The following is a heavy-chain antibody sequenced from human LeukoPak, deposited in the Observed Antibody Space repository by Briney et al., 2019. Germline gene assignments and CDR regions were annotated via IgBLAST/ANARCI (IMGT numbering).Heavy chain of an antibody. V-gene: IGHV4-38-2*01. CDR2: ISPSGST. D-gene: IGHD6-13*01. CDR1: GYSISSGYY. Sequence: SQTLSLTCAVSGYSISSGYYWGWIRQPPGKGLEWIGSISPSGSTFYNPSLKSRVTISVDTSKNQFSLKLRSVTAADTAVYYCALSPLGAAGTWSGLFDYWGQGTLVTVSS. CDR3: ALSPLGAAGTWSGLFDY. J-gene: IGHJ4*02.